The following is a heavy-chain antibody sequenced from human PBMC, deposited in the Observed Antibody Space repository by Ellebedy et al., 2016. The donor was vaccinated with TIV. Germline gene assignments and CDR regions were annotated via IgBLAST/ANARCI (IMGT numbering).Heavy chain of an antibody. CDR2: ISFDGSGK. CDR1: GFTFHIYG. D-gene: IGHD6-13*01. V-gene: IGHV3-30*18. CDR3: AKDPPGMAAGGSGY. Sequence: GESLKISCAASGFTFHIYGMHWVRQAPGKGLEWVTLISFDGSGKYYADSVKGRFTISRDNSKNTLYLQMNSLRVDDTAVYYCAKDPPGMAAGGSGYWGQGTLVTVSS. J-gene: IGHJ4*02.